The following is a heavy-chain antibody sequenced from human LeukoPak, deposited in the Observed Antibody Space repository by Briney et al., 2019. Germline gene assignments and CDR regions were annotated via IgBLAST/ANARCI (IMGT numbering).Heavy chain of an antibody. CDR1: GFTFSDYY. J-gene: IGHJ4*02. CDR2: ISSSGSTI. V-gene: IGHV3-11*01. CDR3: ARISSGWYLVSRYFDY. D-gene: IGHD6-19*01. Sequence: GGSLRLSCAASGFTFSDYYMSWIRQAPGKGLEWVSYISSSGSTIYYADSVKGRFTISRDNAKNSLYLQMNSLRAEDTAVYYCARISSGWYLVSRYFDYWGQGTLVTVSS.